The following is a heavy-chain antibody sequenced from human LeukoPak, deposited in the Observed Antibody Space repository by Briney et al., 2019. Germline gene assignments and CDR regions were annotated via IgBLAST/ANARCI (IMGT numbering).Heavy chain of an antibody. D-gene: IGHD3-10*01. CDR2: ISSSSYI. V-gene: IGHV3-21*01. CDR3: ASPYYYGSGSYPTYYYYGMDV. Sequence: GGSLRLSCAASGFTFSNYSMNWVGQAPGKGLEWVSSISSSSYIYYADSVKGRLTISRDNAKNSLYLQMNSLRAEDTAVYYCASPYYYGSGSYPTYYYYGMDVWGQGTTVTVSS. CDR1: GFTFSNYS. J-gene: IGHJ6*02.